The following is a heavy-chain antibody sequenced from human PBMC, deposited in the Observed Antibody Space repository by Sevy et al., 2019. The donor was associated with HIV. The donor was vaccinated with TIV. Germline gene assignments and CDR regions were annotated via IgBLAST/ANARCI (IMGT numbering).Heavy chain of an antibody. CDR2: TYYRCKWYN. CDR3: AREAIEVAGGHGFDY. D-gene: IGHD6-19*01. J-gene: IGHJ4*02. CDR1: GDSVSSNSAA. V-gene: IGHV6-1*01. Sequence: KQSQTLSLTCAISGDSVSSNSAAWNWIRQSPSRGLEWLGRTYYRCKWYNDYAVSVKSRITINPDTSKNQFSLQLNSVTPEDTAVYYCAREAIEVAGGHGFDYWGQGTLVTVSS.